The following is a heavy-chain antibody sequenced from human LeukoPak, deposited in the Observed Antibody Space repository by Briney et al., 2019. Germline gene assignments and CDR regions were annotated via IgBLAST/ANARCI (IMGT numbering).Heavy chain of an antibody. CDR3: ARVPDYGDYTRSWYFDL. D-gene: IGHD4-17*01. Sequence: SQTLSLTCTVSGGSISSGDYYWSWIRQPPGKGLEWIGYIYYGGSTYYNPSLKSRVTISVDTSKDQFSLKLSSVTAADTAVYYCARVPDYGDYTRSWYFDLWGRGTLVTVSS. CDR1: GGSISSGDYY. V-gene: IGHV4-30-4*01. J-gene: IGHJ2*01. CDR2: IYYGGST.